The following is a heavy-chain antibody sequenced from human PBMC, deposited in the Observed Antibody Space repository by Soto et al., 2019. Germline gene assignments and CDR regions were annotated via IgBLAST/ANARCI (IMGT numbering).Heavy chain of an antibody. CDR3: ARGWPSPNYDFWSDYSIYPSFDY. V-gene: IGHV4-31*03. CDR1: GGSISSGGYY. CDR2: IYYSGST. Sequence: SETLSLTCTVSGGSISSGGYYWSWIRQHPGKGLEWIGYIYYSGSTYYNPSLKSRVTISVDTSKNQFSLKLGSVTAADTAVYYCARGWPSPNYDFWSDYSIYPSFDYWGQETLLTLAS. D-gene: IGHD3-3*01. J-gene: IGHJ4*02.